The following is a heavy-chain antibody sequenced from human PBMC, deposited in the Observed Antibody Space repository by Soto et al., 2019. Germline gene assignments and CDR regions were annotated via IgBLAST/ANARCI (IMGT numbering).Heavy chain of an antibody. Sequence: QVQLVQSGAEVKKPGSSVKVSCKASGGTFSSYAITWVRQAPGQGLEWMGGIIPIFGTANYAQKFQGRVTIAADESTSTAYMDLSSLRSEDTAVYYCARDRGPSSGYYPYWFDPWGQGPLVTVSS. CDR1: GGTFSSYA. D-gene: IGHD3-22*01. CDR3: ARDRGPSSGYYPYWFDP. CDR2: IIPIFGTA. V-gene: IGHV1-69*12. J-gene: IGHJ5*02.